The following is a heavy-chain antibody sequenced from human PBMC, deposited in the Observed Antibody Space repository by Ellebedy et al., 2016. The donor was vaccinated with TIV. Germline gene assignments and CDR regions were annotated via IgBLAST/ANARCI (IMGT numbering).Heavy chain of an antibody. J-gene: IGHJ6*02. Sequence: PGGSLRLSFAASGLTFSSHSMHWVRQAPGKGLVWVSCIGTTGNTVYYADSVKGRFTISRDNAMNSLYLERNSLRDEETAGYYCARVRGTYAYGMDVWGQGTTVTVSS. CDR2: IGTTGNTV. CDR1: GLTFSSHS. D-gene: IGHD3-16*01. CDR3: ARVRGTYAYGMDV. V-gene: IGHV3-48*02.